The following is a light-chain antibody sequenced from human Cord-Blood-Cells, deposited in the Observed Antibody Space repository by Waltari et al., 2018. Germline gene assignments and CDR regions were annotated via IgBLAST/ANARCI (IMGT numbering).Light chain of an antibody. J-gene: IGKJ5*01. CDR2: DAS. CDR1: QSVSSY. Sequence: EIVLTKSPATLSFSSGARATLSCRASQSVSSYLAWYQQKPGQAPRLLIYDASNRATGIPAMFSGSGSGTDFTLTISSLEPEDFAVYYCQQRSNWSITFGQGTRLEIK. V-gene: IGKV3-11*01. CDR3: QQRSNWSIT.